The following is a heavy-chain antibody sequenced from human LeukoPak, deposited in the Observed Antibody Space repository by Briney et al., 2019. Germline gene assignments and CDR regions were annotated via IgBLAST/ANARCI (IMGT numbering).Heavy chain of an antibody. D-gene: IGHD6-6*01. Sequence: ASVKVSCKASGGTFSSYTISWVRQAPGQGLEWMGGIIPIFGTANYAQKFQGRVTITADESTSTAYMELSSLRSEDTAVYYCARGRYSSSINSKELWGQGTTVTGSS. CDR2: IIPIFGTA. V-gene: IGHV1-69*13. J-gene: IGHJ6*02. CDR1: GGTFSSYT. CDR3: ARGRYSSSINSKEL.